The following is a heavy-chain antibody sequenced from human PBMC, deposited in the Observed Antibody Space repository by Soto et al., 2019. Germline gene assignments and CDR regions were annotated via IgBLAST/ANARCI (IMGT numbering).Heavy chain of an antibody. CDR3: ARGGRLGELSMG. V-gene: IGHV4-31*03. D-gene: IGHD3-16*02. CDR2: IYYSGRT. J-gene: IGHJ4*02. CDR1: GGSISSGGYY. Sequence: QVQLQESGPGLVKPSHTLSLTCTVSGGSISSGGYYWSWIRQHPGKGLEWIGYIYYSGRTSYNPSLNSRVTISVDPSKNQFSLQLSSVTAADTVVYYCARGGRLGELSMGWGQGTLVTVSS.